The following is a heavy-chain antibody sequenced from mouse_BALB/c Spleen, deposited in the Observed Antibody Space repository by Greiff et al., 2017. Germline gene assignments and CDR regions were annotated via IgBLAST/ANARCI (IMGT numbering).Heavy chain of an antibody. CDR3: ARDGNPAWFAY. D-gene: IGHD2-1*01. CDR2: ISDGGSYT. CDR1: GFTFSDYY. J-gene: IGHJ3*01. Sequence: EVQLVESGGGLVKPGGSLKLSCAASGFTFSDYYMYWVRQTPEKRLEWVATISDGGSYTYYPDSVKGRFTISRDNAKNNLYLQMSSLKSEDTAMYYCARDGNPAWFAYWGQGTLVTVSA. V-gene: IGHV5-4*02.